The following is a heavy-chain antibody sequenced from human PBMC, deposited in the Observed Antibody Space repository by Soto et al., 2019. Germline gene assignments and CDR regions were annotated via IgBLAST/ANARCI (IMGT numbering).Heavy chain of an antibody. V-gene: IGHV3-23*01. CDR2: ISGSGGST. CDR1: GFTFSSYA. Sequence: PGGSLRLSCAASGFTFSSYAMSWVRQAPGKGLEWVSAISGSGGSTYYADSVKGRFTISRDNSKNTLYLQMNSLRAEDTAVYYCAKEAYFGGDCYDYYYYGMDVWGQGTTVTVSS. J-gene: IGHJ6*02. D-gene: IGHD2-21*02. CDR3: AKEAYFGGDCYDYYYYGMDV.